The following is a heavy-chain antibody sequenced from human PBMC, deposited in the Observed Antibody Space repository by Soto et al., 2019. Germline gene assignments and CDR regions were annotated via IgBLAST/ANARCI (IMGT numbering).Heavy chain of an antibody. V-gene: IGHV6-1*01. CDR3: ARDIGYSGYDYIDWFDP. J-gene: IGHJ5*02. CDR2: TYYRSKWYN. Sequence: PSQTLSITCAISGDSVSSNSAAWNWIRQSPSRGLEWLGRTYYRSKWYNDYAVSVKSRITINPDTSKNQFSLQLNSVTPEDTAVYYCARDIGYSGYDYIDWFDPWGQGTLVTVSS. CDR1: GDSVSSNSAA. D-gene: IGHD5-12*01.